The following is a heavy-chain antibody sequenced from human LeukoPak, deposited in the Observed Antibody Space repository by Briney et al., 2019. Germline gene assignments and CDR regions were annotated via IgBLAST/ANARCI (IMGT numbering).Heavy chain of an antibody. CDR2: IYYSGST. Sequence: SETLSLTCTVSGGSISSSSYYWGWIRQPPGKGLEWIGSIYYSGSTYYNPSLKSRVTISVDTSKNQFSLKLSSVTAADTAVYYCARMEGSGSPYDYWGQGTLVTVSS. J-gene: IGHJ4*02. V-gene: IGHV4-39*07. CDR3: ARMEGSGSPYDY. CDR1: GGSISSSSYY. D-gene: IGHD3-10*01.